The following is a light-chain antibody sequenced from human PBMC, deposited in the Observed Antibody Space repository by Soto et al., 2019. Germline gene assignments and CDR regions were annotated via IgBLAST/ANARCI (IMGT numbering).Light chain of an antibody. CDR3: QQYYIYWT. CDR1: QSISSW. Sequence: DIQMTQSPSTLSASVGDRVTITCRASQSISSWLAWYQQKPGKAPNLLIYKASSLGSGVPSRFSGSGSGTEFTLTISSLQPDDFATYYCQQYYIYWTFGQGTKVDIK. J-gene: IGKJ1*01. CDR2: KAS. V-gene: IGKV1-5*03.